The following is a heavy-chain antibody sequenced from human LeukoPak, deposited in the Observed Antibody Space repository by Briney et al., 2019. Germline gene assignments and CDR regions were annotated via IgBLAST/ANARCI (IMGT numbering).Heavy chain of an antibody. Sequence: ASVKVSCKASGYTFTSYGISWVRQAPGQGLEWMGWISAYNGNTNYAQKLQGRVTMTTDTSTSTAYMELRSLRSDDTAVYYCAKVEPARVVVVAATSRGIVVATPYFDYWGQGTLVTVSS. CDR1: GYTFTSYG. V-gene: IGHV1-18*01. CDR3: AKVEPARVVVVAATSRGIVVATPYFDY. CDR2: ISAYNGNT. D-gene: IGHD2-15*01. J-gene: IGHJ4*02.